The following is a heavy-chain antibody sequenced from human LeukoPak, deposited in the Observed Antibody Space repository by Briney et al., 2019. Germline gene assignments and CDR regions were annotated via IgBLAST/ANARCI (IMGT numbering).Heavy chain of an antibody. CDR3: ARANEWEPKRGYSYGFYYYGMDV. CDR1: GFTFSDYY. Sequence: PGGSLRLSCAASGFTFSDYYMSWIRQAPGKGLEWVSYISSSGSTIYYADSVKGRFTISRDNAKNSLYLQMNSLRAEDTAVYYCARANEWEPKRGYSYGFYYYGMDVWGQGTTVTVSS. V-gene: IGHV3-11*01. CDR2: ISSSGSTI. D-gene: IGHD5-18*01. J-gene: IGHJ6*02.